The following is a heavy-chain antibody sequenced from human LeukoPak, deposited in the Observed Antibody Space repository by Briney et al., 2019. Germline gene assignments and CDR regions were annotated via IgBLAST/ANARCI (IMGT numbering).Heavy chain of an antibody. CDR2: ISYDGSNK. CDR1: GFTFSSYA. CDR3: ASSGIFGVVNCY. V-gene: IGHV3-30*04. Sequence: GGSLRLSCAASGFTFSSYAMHWVRQAPGKGLEWVAVISYDGSNKYYADSVKGRFTISRDNSKNSLYLQMNSLRAEDTAVYYCASSGIFGVVNCYWGQGTLVTVSS. J-gene: IGHJ4*02. D-gene: IGHD3-3*01.